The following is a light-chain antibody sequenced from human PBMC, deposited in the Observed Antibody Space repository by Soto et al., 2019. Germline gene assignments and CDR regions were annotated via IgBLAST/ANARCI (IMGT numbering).Light chain of an antibody. Sequence: EKVMTQSPATLSVSPGERATLSCRASQSVSSNLAWYQQKPGQATRLLIYGASTRATGIPARFSGSGSGTEFTLTISSLQSEDFVVYYCQQYNNWPPYTFGQGTKLEIK. CDR1: QSVSSN. J-gene: IGKJ2*01. V-gene: IGKV3-15*01. CDR3: QQYNNWPPYT. CDR2: GAS.